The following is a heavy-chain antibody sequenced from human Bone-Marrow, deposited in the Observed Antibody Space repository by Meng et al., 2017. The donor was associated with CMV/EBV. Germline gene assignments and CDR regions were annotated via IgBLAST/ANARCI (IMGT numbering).Heavy chain of an antibody. J-gene: IGHJ4*02. CDR1: GGSISSYY. CDR3: ARSLDCGGDCYLGY. V-gene: IGHV4-59*01. Sequence: SETLSLTCTVSGGSISSYYWSWIRQPPGKGLEWIGYIYYSGSTNYNPSLKSRVTISVDTSKNQFSLKLSSVTAADTAVYYCARSLDCGGDCYLGYWRQGTLDTVPQ. D-gene: IGHD2-21*01. CDR2: IYYSGST.